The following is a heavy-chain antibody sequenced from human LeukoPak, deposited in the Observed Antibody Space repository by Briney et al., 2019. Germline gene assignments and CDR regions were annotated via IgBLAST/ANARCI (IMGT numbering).Heavy chain of an antibody. V-gene: IGHV1-69*05. CDR3: AEGGIAAAIGY. J-gene: IGHJ4*02. Sequence: ASVKVPCKASGGTFSSYAISWVRQAPGQGLEWMGRIIPIFGTANYAQKFQGRVTITTDESTSTAYMELSSLRSEDTAVYYCAEGGIAAAIGYWGQGTLVTVSS. CDR2: IIPIFGTA. D-gene: IGHD6-13*01. CDR1: GGTFSSYA.